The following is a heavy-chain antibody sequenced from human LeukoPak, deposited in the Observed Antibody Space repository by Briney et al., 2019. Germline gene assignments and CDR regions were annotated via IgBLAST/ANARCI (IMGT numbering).Heavy chain of an antibody. D-gene: IGHD3-10*01. V-gene: IGHV4-34*01. CDR3: ARGAVLWFKPKLYYYYMDV. Sequence: SETLSLTCAVYGGSFSGYYWSWIRQPPGKGLEWIGEINHSGSTNYNPSLKSRVTISVDTSKNQFSLKLSSVTAADTAVYYCARGAVLWFKPKLYYYYMDVWGKGTTVTVSS. CDR1: GGSFSGYY. CDR2: INHSGST. J-gene: IGHJ6*03.